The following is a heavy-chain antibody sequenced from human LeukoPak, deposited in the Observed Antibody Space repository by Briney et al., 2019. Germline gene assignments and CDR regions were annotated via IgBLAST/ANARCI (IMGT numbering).Heavy chain of an antibody. D-gene: IGHD3-10*01. CDR3: AKAYYYGSGSYSASDY. Sequence: GGSLRLSCAASGFTFSSYGMHWVRQAPGKGLEWVAVISYDGSNKYYADSVKGRFTISRDNSKNTLYLQMNSLRAEDTAVYYCAKAYYYGSGSYSASDYWGQGTLVTVSS. V-gene: IGHV3-30*18. J-gene: IGHJ4*02. CDR1: GFTFSSYG. CDR2: ISYDGSNK.